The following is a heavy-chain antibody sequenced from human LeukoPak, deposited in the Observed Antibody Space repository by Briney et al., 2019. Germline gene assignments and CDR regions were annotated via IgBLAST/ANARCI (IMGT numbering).Heavy chain of an antibody. Sequence: PGGSLRLSCAASGFTFSRYWMNWVRQAPGKGLVWVSHINSDGSSSTYADSVKGRFTISRDNAKNTLYLHMNSLRAEDTAVYYCARDRGCRTTSCPFDSWGQGTLVAVSS. CDR1: GFTFSRYW. CDR2: INSDGSSS. V-gene: IGHV3-74*03. CDR3: ARDRGCRTTSCPFDS. J-gene: IGHJ4*02. D-gene: IGHD2-2*01.